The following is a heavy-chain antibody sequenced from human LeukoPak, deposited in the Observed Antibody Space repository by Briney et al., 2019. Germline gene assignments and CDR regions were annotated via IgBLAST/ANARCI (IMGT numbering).Heavy chain of an antibody. D-gene: IGHD3-22*01. V-gene: IGHV1-46*03. CDR3: AVLNYDSGGYPERWAFDI. Sequence: ASVKVSCKASGYIFTSYYTHWVRQAPGQGLEWMVIINPSGGSTSYTQKFQGRVTMTRDMSTSTVYMELSSLRSEDTAMYYCAVLNYDSGGYPERWAFDIWGQGTMVTVSS. J-gene: IGHJ3*02. CDR1: GYIFTSYY. CDR2: INPSGGST.